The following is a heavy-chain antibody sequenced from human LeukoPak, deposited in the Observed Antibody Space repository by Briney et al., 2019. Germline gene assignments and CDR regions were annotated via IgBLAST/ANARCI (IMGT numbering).Heavy chain of an antibody. V-gene: IGHV3-33*01. CDR2: IWYDGSNK. Sequence: GGSLRLSCAASGFTFSSYGMHWVRQAPGKGLEWVAVIWYDGSNKYYADSVKGRFTISRDNSKNTLYLQMNSLRAEDTAVYYCARDRSRYDFWSGYYTEDAFDIWGQGTMVTVSS. J-gene: IGHJ3*02. D-gene: IGHD3-3*01. CDR1: GFTFSSYG. CDR3: ARDRSRYDFWSGYYTEDAFDI.